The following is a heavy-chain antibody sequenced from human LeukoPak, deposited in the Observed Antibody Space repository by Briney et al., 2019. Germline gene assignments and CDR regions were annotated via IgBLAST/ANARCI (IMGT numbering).Heavy chain of an antibody. Sequence: SQTLSLTCVVSGGSISSGGYSWSWIRQTPGKGLEWIGYIYHSGSTYYNPSLKSRVTISVDRSKNQFSLKLSSVTAADTAVYYCARGRGWLQNFDYWGQGTLVTVSS. CDR2: IYHSGST. CDR1: GGSISSGGYS. D-gene: IGHD5-24*01. CDR3: ARGRGWLQNFDY. V-gene: IGHV4-30-2*01. J-gene: IGHJ4*02.